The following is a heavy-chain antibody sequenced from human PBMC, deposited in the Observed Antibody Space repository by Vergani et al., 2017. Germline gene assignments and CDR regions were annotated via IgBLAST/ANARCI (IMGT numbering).Heavy chain of an antibody. CDR2: IHHSGDT. CDR3: ARHRGSGGFFPSSYFYGMDV. V-gene: IGHV4-38-2*01. J-gene: IGHJ6*02. Sequence: QMQLQESGPGLVKASETLSLTCDVSDSSIMTNPYWGWFRQSPGKGLEWIGCIHHSGDTHYNSSLKSRVSISIVSSSKFSLSLTSVTAADTAIYYCARHRGSGGFFPSSYFYGMDVWGHGTTVTVSS. D-gene: IGHD3-10*01. CDR1: DSSIMTNPY.